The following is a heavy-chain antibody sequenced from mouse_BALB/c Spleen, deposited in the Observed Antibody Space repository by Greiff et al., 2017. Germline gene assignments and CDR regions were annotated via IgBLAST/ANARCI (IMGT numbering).Heavy chain of an antibody. V-gene: IGHV5-4*02. Sequence: EVQLVESGGGLVKPGGSLKLSCAASGFTFSDYYMYWVRQTPEKRLEWVATISDGGSYTYYPDSVKGRFTISRDNAKNNLYLQMSSLKSEDTAMYYCARAYGNYGGFAYWGQGTLVTVSA. CDR2: ISDGGSYT. J-gene: IGHJ3*01. CDR3: ARAYGNYGGFAY. CDR1: GFTFSDYY. D-gene: IGHD2-1*01.